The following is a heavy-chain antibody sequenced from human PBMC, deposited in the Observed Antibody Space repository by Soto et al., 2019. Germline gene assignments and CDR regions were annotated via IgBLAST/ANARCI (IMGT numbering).Heavy chain of an antibody. Sequence: SETLSLTCTVSGGSISGHYWTWIRQPPGKGLEWVGSLFYGGTTDYNPALKSRLTTSLDTSKNHFSLKLRSVTAADTVVYYCARHRGPAPVYWGQGTLVTVSS. V-gene: IGHV4-39*01. J-gene: IGHJ4*02. CDR3: ARHRGPAPVY. CDR2: LFYGGTT. D-gene: IGHD3-10*01. CDR1: GGSISGHY.